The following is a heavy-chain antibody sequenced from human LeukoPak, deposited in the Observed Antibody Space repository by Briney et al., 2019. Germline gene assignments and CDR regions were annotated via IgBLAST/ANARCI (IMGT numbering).Heavy chain of an antibody. V-gene: IGHV1-46*01. CDR1: GYTFTNYY. Sequence: ASVKVSCKASGYTFTNYYFHWVRQVPGQGLEWMGIISPSGGTTNYAQKFQGRLTMTRDTSTSTVYMELSSLRSEDTAVYYCARDLSGNKYGHFDYWGQGTLVTVSS. D-gene: IGHD1-26*01. J-gene: IGHJ4*02. CDR2: ISPSGGTT. CDR3: ARDLSGNKYGHFDY.